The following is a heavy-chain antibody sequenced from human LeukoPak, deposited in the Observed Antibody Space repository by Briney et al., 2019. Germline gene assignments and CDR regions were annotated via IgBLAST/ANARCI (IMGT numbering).Heavy chain of an antibody. CDR3: ARDDYSQFGLNP. CDR1: GFPFSTYS. CDR2: ISSSGSTI. D-gene: IGHD4-11*01. Sequence: GGSLRLSCAASGFPFSTYSMNWVRQAPGKGPEWVSYISSSGSTIYYADSVKGRFTISRDNAKNSLYLQMNSLRAEDTAVYYCARDDYSQFGLNPWGQGTLVTVSS. V-gene: IGHV3-48*04. J-gene: IGHJ5*02.